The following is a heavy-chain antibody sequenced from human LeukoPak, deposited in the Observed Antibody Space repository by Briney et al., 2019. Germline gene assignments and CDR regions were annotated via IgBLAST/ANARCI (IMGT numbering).Heavy chain of an antibody. V-gene: IGHV4-39*01. CDR2: IYYSGST. Sequence: PSETLSLTCTVSGASISGSGYYWGWIRQPPGKGLEWIGSIYYSGSTYYNPSLKSRVTISVDTSKNQFSLKLSSVTAADTAVYYCARGTSGNPDAFDIWGQGTMVTVSS. J-gene: IGHJ3*02. D-gene: IGHD1-1*01. CDR1: GASISGSGYY. CDR3: ARGTSGNPDAFDI.